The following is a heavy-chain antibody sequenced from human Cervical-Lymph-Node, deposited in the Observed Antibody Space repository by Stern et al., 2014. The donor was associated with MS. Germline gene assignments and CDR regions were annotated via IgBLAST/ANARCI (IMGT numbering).Heavy chain of an antibody. Sequence: EVPLVESGGILVQPGGSLRLSCAASGFTFDRHSMHWVRQAPGKGLEWVSLIGLDGGTTFHADSVKGRFTTSRDNSKESLHLQMNSLRTEDTAVYYCAKEKTDCSNSICGTAAVPLDYWGQGTLVTVSS. V-gene: IGHV3-43*01. CDR2: IGLDGGTT. J-gene: IGHJ4*02. D-gene: IGHD2-2*01. CDR3: AKEKTDCSNSICGTAAVPLDY. CDR1: GFTFDRHS.